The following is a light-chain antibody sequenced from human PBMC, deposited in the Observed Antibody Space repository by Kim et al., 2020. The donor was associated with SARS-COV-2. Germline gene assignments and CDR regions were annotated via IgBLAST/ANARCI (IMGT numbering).Light chain of an antibody. J-gene: IGLJ1*01. CDR1: SSNIGSNT. Sequence: ELTQPPSASGTPGQRVTISCSGSSSNIGSNTVNWYQQLPGTAPKLLIYSNNQRPSGVPDRFSGSKSGTSASLAISGLQSEDEADYYCAAWDDSLNGYVFGTGTKVTVL. V-gene: IGLV1-44*01. CDR3: AAWDDSLNGYV. CDR2: SNN.